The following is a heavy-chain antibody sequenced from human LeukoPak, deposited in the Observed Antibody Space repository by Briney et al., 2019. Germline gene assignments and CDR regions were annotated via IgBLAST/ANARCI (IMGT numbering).Heavy chain of an antibody. CDR2: IIPIFGTA. Sequence: GASVKVSCKASGGTFSSYATSWVRQAPGQGLEWMGGIIPIFGTANYAQKFQGRVTITADESTSTAYMELSSLRSEDTAVYYCASGPAMVYYFDYWGQGTLVTVSS. CDR1: GGTFSSYA. D-gene: IGHD5-18*01. CDR3: ASGPAMVYYFDY. J-gene: IGHJ4*02. V-gene: IGHV1-69*13.